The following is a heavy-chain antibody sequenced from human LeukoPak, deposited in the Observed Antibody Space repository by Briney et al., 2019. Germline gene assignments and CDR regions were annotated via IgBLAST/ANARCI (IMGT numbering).Heavy chain of an antibody. CDR3: ARLDCSSTSCYPFDY. CDR2: ISAYNGNT. D-gene: IGHD2-2*01. V-gene: IGHV1-18*01. Sequence: ASVKVSCKASGYTFTSYGISWVRQAPGQGLEWMGWISAYNGNTNYAQKLQGRVTMTTDTSTSTAYMELRSLRSDDTAVYYCARLDCSSTSCYPFDYWGQGTLVTVSS. J-gene: IGHJ4*02. CDR1: GYTFTSYG.